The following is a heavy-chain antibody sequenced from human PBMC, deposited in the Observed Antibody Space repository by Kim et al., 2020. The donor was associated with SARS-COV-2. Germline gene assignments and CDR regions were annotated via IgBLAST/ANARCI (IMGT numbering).Heavy chain of an antibody. CDR3: ARARTGSLYYYFGMDV. CDR1: GGTFGNYG. Sequence: SVKVSCKTSGGTFGNYGFAWVRLAPGQGLEWMGGIIPVSDTRDYAQKFQGRLTFTADGSTSTAYMELTTLKSDDTAVYYCARARTGSLYYYFGMDVWGPGTTLTVSS. V-gene: IGHV1-69*13. D-gene: IGHD1-1*01. J-gene: IGHJ6*02. CDR2: IIPVSDTR.